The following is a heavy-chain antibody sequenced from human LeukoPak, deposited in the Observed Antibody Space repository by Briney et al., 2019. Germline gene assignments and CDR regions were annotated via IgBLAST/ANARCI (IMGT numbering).Heavy chain of an antibody. J-gene: IGHJ4*02. V-gene: IGHV3-7*01. CDR1: GFTFSSYG. CDR2: IKEDGSET. CDR3: ARIPRTSRAY. D-gene: IGHD2-2*01. Sequence: PGGSLRLSCAASGFTFSSYGMSWVRQAPGKGLEWVANIKEDGSETYYVDSVKGRFTISRDNAKNSLYLQMNSLRAEDTAVYYCARIPRTSRAYWGQGTVVTVSS.